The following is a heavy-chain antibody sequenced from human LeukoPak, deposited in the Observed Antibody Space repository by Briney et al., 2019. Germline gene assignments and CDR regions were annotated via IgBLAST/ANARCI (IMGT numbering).Heavy chain of an antibody. CDR2: IRWDRGTV. Sequence: GGSLRLSCAVSGFNVDDYAIHWVRQPPGKGLEWVSGIRWDRGTVGYAGSVKGRFTMSRDSAKNSVYLQMNSLRPEATALYYCARGIDSSGTYSGWGFHLRYWGQGTQVTVSS. J-gene: IGHJ4*02. V-gene: IGHV3-9*01. D-gene: IGHD2-15*01. CDR3: ARGIDSSGTYSGWGFHLRY. CDR1: GFNVDDYA.